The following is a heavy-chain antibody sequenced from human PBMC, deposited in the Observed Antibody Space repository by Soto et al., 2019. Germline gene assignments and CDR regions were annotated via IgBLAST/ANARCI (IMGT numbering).Heavy chain of an antibody. CDR3: AKDRGSGWYLWFDP. J-gene: IGHJ5*02. V-gene: IGHV3-30*18. Sequence: GGSLRLSCAASGFTFSSYGMHWVRQAPGKGLEWVAVISYDGSNKYYADSVKGRFTISRDNSKNTLYLQMNSLRAEDTTVYYCAKDRGSGWYLWFDPWGQGTLVTVS. D-gene: IGHD6-19*01. CDR1: GFTFSSYG. CDR2: ISYDGSNK.